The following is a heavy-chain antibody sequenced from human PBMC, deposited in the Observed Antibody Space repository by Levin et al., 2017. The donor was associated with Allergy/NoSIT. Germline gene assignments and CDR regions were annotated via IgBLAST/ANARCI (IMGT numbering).Heavy chain of an antibody. CDR3: AREPMTGYYHPVGGPPRASDAFDI. CDR2: IYTSGST. V-gene: IGHV4-61*02. J-gene: IGHJ3*02. D-gene: IGHD3-9*01. CDR1: GGSISSGSYY. Sequence: SETLSLTCTVSGGSISSGSYYWSWIRQPAGKGLEWIGRIYTSGSTNYNPSLKSRVTISVDTSKNQFSLKLSSVTAADTAVYYCAREPMTGYYHPVGGPPRASDAFDIWGQGTMVTVSS.